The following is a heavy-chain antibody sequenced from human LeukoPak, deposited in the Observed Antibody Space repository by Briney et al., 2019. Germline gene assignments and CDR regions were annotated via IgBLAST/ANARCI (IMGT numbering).Heavy chain of an antibody. CDR3: ASPRGHYDSSAFDF. J-gene: IGHJ4*02. Sequence: GESLKISCKISGNSFTTYWIGWVRQTPGKGLEWMGIIYPGDSDTIYSPSFQGQVTISADRSIKTAYLQWSSLKASDTAMYYCASPRGHYDSSAFDFWGQGTLVTVSS. V-gene: IGHV5-51*01. CDR2: IYPGDSDT. D-gene: IGHD3-22*01. CDR1: GNSFTTYW.